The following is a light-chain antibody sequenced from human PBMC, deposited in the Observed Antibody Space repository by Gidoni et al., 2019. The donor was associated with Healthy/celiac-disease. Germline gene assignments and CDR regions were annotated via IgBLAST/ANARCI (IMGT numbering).Light chain of an antibody. CDR3: QRFNSYPNT. Sequence: AIQLTQSPSSLSAFVGDRVTITCRASQGISSALAWYQQKPGNAPKLLIYDACSLVSGVPSRFSSSGSGTDFTLTISSLQPEDFANYYYQRFNSYPNTFGQGTRLWIK. J-gene: IGKJ5*01. CDR1: QGISSA. V-gene: IGKV1-13*02. CDR2: DAC.